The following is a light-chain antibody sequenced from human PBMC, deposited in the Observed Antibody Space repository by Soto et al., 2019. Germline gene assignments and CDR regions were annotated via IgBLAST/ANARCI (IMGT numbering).Light chain of an antibody. J-gene: IGLJ2*01. Sequence: QSALTQPPSASGSPGQSVTISCPGTSSDVGGYNYVSWYQQHPGKAPKLMIYEVSKRPSGVPDRFSGSKSGNTASLTVSGLQAEDEADYYCSSYAGSNNRVLFGGGTKLTVL. CDR1: SSDVGGYNY. CDR3: SSYAGSNNRVL. CDR2: EVS. V-gene: IGLV2-8*01.